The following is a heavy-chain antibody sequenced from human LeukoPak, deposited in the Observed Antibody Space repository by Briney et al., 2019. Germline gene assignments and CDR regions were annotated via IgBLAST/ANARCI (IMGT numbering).Heavy chain of an antibody. CDR2: ISAYNGNT. Sequence: ASVKVSCKASGYTFTSYGISWVRQAPGQGLEWMGWISAYNGNTYYAQKLQGRVTMTTDTSTSTAYMELRSLRSDDTAVYYCARDDSKGQAVAWPYWSQGTLVTVSS. D-gene: IGHD3-22*01. CDR3: ARDDSKGQAVAWPY. J-gene: IGHJ4*02. V-gene: IGHV1-18*01. CDR1: GYTFTSYG.